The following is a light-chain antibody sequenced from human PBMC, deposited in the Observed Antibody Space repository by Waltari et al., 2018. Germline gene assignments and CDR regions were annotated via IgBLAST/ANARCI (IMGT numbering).Light chain of an antibody. J-gene: IGLJ2*01. CDR1: SSAVGGYNL. CDR2: EVS. V-gene: IGLV2-8*01. CDR3: SSYAGSNNVL. Sequence: QSALTQPPSASGSPGQSVTISCTGTSSAVGGYNLVSWYQQHPGKAPKLMIHEVSKRPSGFPDRFSGSKSGNTASLTVSGLQAEDEADYYCSSYAGSNNVLFGGGTKVTVL.